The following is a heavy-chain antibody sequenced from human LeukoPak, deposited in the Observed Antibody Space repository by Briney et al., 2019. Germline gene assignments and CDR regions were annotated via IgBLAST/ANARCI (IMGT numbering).Heavy chain of an antibody. V-gene: IGHV4-59*01. CDR2: IYYSGST. J-gene: IGHJ5*02. CDR3: ARGPDWFDP. Sequence: NPSETLSLTCTVSGGSISSYYWSWIRQPPGKGLEWIGYIYYSGSTNYNPSLKSRVTISVHTSKNQFSLKLSSVTAADTAVYYCARGPDWFDPWGQGTLVTVSS. CDR1: GGSISSYY.